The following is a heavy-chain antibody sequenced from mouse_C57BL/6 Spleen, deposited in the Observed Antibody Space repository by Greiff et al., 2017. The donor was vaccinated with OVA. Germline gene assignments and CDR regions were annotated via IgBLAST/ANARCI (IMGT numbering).Heavy chain of an antibody. CDR1: GYSFTGYY. V-gene: IGHV1-42*01. CDR2: INPSTGGT. Sequence: EVHLVESGPELVKPGASVKISCKASGYSFTGYYMNWVKQSPEKSLEWIGEINPSTGGTTYNQKFKAKATLTVDKSSSTAYMQLKSLTSEDSAVYYCARWGGSSYGIAYWGQGTLVTVSA. J-gene: IGHJ3*01. D-gene: IGHD1-1*01. CDR3: ARWGGSSYGIAY.